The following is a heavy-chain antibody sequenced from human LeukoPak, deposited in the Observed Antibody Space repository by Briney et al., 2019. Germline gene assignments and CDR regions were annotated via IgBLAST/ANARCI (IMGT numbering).Heavy chain of an antibody. J-gene: IGHJ6*03. D-gene: IGHD2-15*01. CDR2: ISSSSSYI. CDR3: ARDGEIVVVMAATINNHYMDV. Sequence: PGGSLTLSCAASGFTFSDYYMNWIRQAPGKGLEWVSSISSSSSYIYYAVSERGRFTISRDYAKNSLYLQMNRLSAEVTAVYLCARDGEIVVVMAATINNHYMDVGGEGTTVTVS. CDR1: GFTFSDYY. V-gene: IGHV3-11*06.